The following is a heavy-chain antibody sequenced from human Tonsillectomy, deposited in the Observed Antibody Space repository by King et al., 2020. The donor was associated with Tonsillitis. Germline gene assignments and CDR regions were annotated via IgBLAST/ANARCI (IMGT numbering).Heavy chain of an antibody. Sequence: VQLVESGGGLVKPGGSLSLSCAASGFTFSNAWMSLVRQAPGKGLEWGGRIKSKTDGGTTDYAAPVKGRFTISRDDSKNTLYLQMNSLKTVDTAVYYCTTVAAFDIWGQGTMVTVSS. CDR3: TTVAAFDI. V-gene: IGHV3-15*01. J-gene: IGHJ3*02. CDR2: IKSKTDGGTT. CDR1: GFTFSNAW.